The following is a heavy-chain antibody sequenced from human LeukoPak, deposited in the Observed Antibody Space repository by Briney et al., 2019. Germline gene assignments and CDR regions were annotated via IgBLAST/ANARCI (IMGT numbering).Heavy chain of an antibody. CDR3: ARGYSSGWYSYWYFDL. J-gene: IGHJ2*01. CDR1: GFTFSSYE. D-gene: IGHD6-19*01. CDR2: ISSSGSTI. Sequence: GGSLRLSCAASGFTFSSYEMNWVRPAPGKGLEWVSYISSSGSTIYYADSVKGRFTISRDNAKNSLYLQMNSLRAEDTAVYYCARGYSSGWYSYWYFDLWGRGTLVTVSS. V-gene: IGHV3-48*03.